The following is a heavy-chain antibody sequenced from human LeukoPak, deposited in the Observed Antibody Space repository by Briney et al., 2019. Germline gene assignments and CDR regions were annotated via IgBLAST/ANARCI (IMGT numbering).Heavy chain of an antibody. J-gene: IGHJ5*02. V-gene: IGHV4-34*01. D-gene: IGHD4-11*01. Sequence: PSETLSLTCAVSDDSFIDHYWAWIRQPPGKGLEWVGEISRGGSTNYNPSLKSRVTISVDTSKNQFSLKLSSVTAADTAVYYCARGYRSDTYNWFDPWGQGTLVTVSS. CDR3: ARGYRSDTYNWFDP. CDR2: ISRGGST. CDR1: DDSFIDHY.